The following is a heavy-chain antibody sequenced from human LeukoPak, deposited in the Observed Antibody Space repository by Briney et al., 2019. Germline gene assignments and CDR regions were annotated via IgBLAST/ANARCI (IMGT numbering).Heavy chain of an antibody. CDR2: IHHSGIT. CDR1: GDSISSTNW. Sequence: SETLSLTCAVSGDSISSTNWWSWVRQPPGKGLEWIGQIHHSGITHYNPSLKSRVTISVDKSQNQFSLKLSSVTAADTAVYYCVRVYCSGSSCFYFDNWGQGTLVTVSS. CDR3: VRVYCSGSSCFYFDN. D-gene: IGHD2-15*01. J-gene: IGHJ4*02. V-gene: IGHV4-4*02.